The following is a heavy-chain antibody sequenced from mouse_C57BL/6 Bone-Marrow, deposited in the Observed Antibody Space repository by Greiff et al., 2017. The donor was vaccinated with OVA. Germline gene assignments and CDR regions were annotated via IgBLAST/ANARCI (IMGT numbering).Heavy chain of an antibody. CDR1: GFTFSSYG. D-gene: IGHD2-1*01. V-gene: IGHV5-6*01. CDR3: ARHMGYGIIFAY. CDR2: ISSGGSYT. Sequence: EVMLVESGGDLVKPGGSLKLSCAASGFTFSSYGMSWVRQTPDKRLEWVATISSGGSYTYYPDSVKGRFTISRDNAKNTLYLQMSSLKSEDTAMYYWARHMGYGIIFAYWGQGTLVTVSA. J-gene: IGHJ3*01.